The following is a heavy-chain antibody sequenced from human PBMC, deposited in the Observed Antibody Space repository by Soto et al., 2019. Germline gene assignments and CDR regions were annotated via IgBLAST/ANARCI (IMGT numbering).Heavy chain of an antibody. Sequence: PSETLSLTCAVSGYFIRNGYYWGWVRHSPGKGLEWIGRIYQSGTTHYSPSLKSRVTISIDTSKNQVSLNLTSVTAADTAVYFCARDRTIAMLRGAVGMDVWGRGTTVTVSS. CDR1: GYFIRNGYY. CDR3: ARDRTIAMLRGAVGMDV. V-gene: IGHV4-38-2*02. CDR2: IYQSGTT. D-gene: IGHD3-10*01. J-gene: IGHJ6*02.